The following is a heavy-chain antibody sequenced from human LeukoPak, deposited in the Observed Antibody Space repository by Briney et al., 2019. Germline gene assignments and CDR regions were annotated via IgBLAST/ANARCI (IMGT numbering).Heavy chain of an antibody. CDR3: ARGGPSGSYYFDY. V-gene: IGHV3-48*03. J-gene: IGHJ4*02. Sequence: GGSLRLSCAASGFTFSSYEMNWVRQAPGKGLEWVSYISSSGSTIYYADSVKGRFTISRDNAKNSLYLQMNSLRAEDTALYYCARGGPSGSYYFDYWGQGTLVTVSS. D-gene: IGHD1-26*01. CDR2: ISSSGSTI. CDR1: GFTFSSYE.